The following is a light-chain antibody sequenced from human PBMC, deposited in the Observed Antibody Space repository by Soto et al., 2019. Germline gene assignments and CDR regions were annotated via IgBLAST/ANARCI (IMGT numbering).Light chain of an antibody. CDR2: LNSDGSH. CDR1: SGHSSYA. V-gene: IGLV4-69*01. Sequence: QSVLTQSPSASASLGASVILTCTLSSGHSSYAIAWHQQQPAKGPRYLMKLNSDGSHTKGDGIPDRFSGSSSGAERYLTISSLQSEDEADYYCQTWGTGMVFGGGTKLTVL. CDR3: QTWGTGMV. J-gene: IGLJ3*02.